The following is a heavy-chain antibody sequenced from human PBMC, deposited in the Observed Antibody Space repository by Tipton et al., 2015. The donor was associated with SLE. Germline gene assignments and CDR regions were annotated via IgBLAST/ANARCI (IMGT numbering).Heavy chain of an antibody. V-gene: IGHV3-23*03. CDR1: GFTFSSYA. J-gene: IGHJ4*02. D-gene: IGHD6-13*01. CDR2: IYSGGST. Sequence: SLRLSCAASGFTFSSYAMSWVRQAPGKGLEWVSVIYSGGSTYYADSVKGRFTISRDNSKNTLYLQMNSLRAEDTAVYYCANSYSSSWYHFDYWGQGTLVTVSS. CDR3: ANSYSSSWYHFDY.